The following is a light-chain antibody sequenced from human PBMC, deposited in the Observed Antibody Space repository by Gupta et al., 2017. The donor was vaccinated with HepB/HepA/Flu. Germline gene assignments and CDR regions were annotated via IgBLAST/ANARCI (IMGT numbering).Light chain of an antibody. J-gene: IGKJ2*01. CDR3: QQSYSTPYT. Sequence: DIQMTQSPSSLSASVGDRVTITCRASQSISSYLNWYQQKPGKDPKLLIYVTFNLQSGVPSRFSGSGSGTDFTLTISSLQPEDFATYFCQQSYSTPYTLGQGTKLEIK. V-gene: IGKV1-39*01. CDR1: QSISSY. CDR2: VTF.